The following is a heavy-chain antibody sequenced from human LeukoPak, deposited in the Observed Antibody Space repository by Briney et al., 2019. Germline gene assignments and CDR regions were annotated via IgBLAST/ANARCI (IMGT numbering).Heavy chain of an antibody. CDR1: GYTFTSYG. CDR3: ARDSWWEPRPNYYYYYYMDV. J-gene: IGHJ6*03. Sequence: ASVKVSCKASGYTFTSYGISWVRQAPGQGLEWMGWISSYNGNTNYAQKLQGRVTMTTDTSTTTAYMELKSLRSDDTAVYYCARDSWWEPRPNYYYYYYMDVWGKGTTVTISS. CDR2: ISSYNGNT. V-gene: IGHV1-18*01. D-gene: IGHD1-26*01.